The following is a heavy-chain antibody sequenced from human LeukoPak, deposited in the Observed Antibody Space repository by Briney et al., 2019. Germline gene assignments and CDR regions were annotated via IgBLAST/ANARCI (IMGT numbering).Heavy chain of an antibody. J-gene: IGHJ4*02. Sequence: PGGSLRLSCAASQFTFNNFAMGWVRQAPGKGLEWVSAISGSGGSTYYADSVKGRFTISRDNSKNSLYLQMNSLRAEDTALYYCAKDSAAGNWYYFDYWGQGTLVTVSS. V-gene: IGHV3-23*01. CDR3: AKDSAAGNWYYFDY. CDR2: ISGSGGST. CDR1: QFTFNNFA. D-gene: IGHD6-13*01.